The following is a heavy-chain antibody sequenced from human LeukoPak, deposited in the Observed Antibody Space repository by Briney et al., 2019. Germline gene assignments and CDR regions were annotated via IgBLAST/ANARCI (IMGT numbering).Heavy chain of an antibody. D-gene: IGHD3-10*01. Sequence: KSSETLSLTCAVYGGSFSGYYWSWIRQPPGKGLEWIGGINHSGSTNYNPSLKSRVTISVDTSKNQFSLKLSSVTAADTAVYYCARGNFYGSGSSIWGQGTLVTVSS. CDR3: ARGNFYGSGSSI. J-gene: IGHJ4*02. CDR2: INHSGST. CDR1: GGSFSGYY. V-gene: IGHV4-34*01.